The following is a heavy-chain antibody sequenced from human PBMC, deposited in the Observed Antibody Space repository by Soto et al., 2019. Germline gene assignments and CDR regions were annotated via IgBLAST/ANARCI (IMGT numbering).Heavy chain of an antibody. CDR3: ARDRGSRLELIYYYGMDA. V-gene: IGHV4-4*02. CDR1: GGSISSSNW. CDR2: IYHSGST. J-gene: IGHJ6*02. Sequence: TSETLSLTCAVSGGSISSSNWWSWVRQPPGKGLGWIGEIYHSGSTNYNPSLKSRVTISVDKSKNQFSLKLSSVTAADTAVYYCARDRGSRLELIYYYGMDAWGQGTTVTVSS. D-gene: IGHD1-7*01.